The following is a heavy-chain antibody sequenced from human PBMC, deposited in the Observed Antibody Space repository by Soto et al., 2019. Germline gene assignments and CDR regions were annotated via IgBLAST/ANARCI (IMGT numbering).Heavy chain of an antibody. D-gene: IGHD2-2*01. CDR2: IYHSGST. J-gene: IGHJ5*02. Sequence: QLQLQESGSGLVKPSQTLSLTCAVSGGSISSGGYSWGWIRQPTGKGLEWIGYIYHSGSTDYHPALTRRVTIAVGRSKNQFPLKLSSVTAADTAVYYCARVPDRWGQGSLVTVSS. CDR1: GGSISSGGYS. V-gene: IGHV4-30-2*01. CDR3: ARVPDR.